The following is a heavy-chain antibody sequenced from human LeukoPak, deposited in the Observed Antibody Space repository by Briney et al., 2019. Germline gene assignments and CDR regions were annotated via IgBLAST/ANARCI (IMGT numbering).Heavy chain of an antibody. J-gene: IGHJ5*02. V-gene: IGHV1-18*01. D-gene: IGHD2-2*02. CDR2: ISAYNGNT. Sequence: ASVNVSCTASGYTFTSYGISWVRQAPGQGLEWMGWISAYNGNTNYAQKLQGRVTMTTDTSTSTAYMELRSLRSDDTAVYYCARDEDVVVPAAITNWFDPWGQGTLVTVSS. CDR3: ARDEDVVVPAAITNWFDP. CDR1: GYTFTSYG.